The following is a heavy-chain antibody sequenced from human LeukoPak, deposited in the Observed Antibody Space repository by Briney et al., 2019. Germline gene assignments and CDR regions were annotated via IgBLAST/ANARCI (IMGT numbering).Heavy chain of an antibody. CDR1: GYTFTGYY. Sequence: ASVKVSCKASGYTFTGYYMHWVRQAPGQGLEWMGWINPNSGGTNYAQKFQGRVTMTRDTSISTAYMELSRLRSDDTAVYYCAREPLLWFGEPFDYWGQGTLVTVSS. J-gene: IGHJ4*02. CDR3: AREPLLWFGEPFDY. CDR2: INPNSGGT. D-gene: IGHD3-10*01. V-gene: IGHV1-2*02.